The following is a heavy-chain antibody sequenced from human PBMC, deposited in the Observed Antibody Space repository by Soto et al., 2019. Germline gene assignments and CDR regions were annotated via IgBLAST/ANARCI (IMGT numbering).Heavy chain of an antibody. CDR3: ATKGGSSSGAYGMDV. CDR2: IYGDGST. CDR1: GFTVSSKF. J-gene: IGHJ6*02. D-gene: IGHD3-16*01. Sequence: EVQLVESGGGLVQPGGSLRLSCAAPGFTVSSKFMTWVRQAPGKGLEGLEWVSVIYGDGSTKYADSVKGRFSISRDNSKNTVYLQMNSLGVEDTAVYYWATKGGSSSGAYGMDVWGQGTTVTVFS. V-gene: IGHV3-66*01.